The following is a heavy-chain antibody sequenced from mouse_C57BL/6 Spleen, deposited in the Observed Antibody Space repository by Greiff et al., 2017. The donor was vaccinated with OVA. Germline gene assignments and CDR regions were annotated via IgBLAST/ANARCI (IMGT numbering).Heavy chain of an antibody. D-gene: IGHD2-3*01. CDR1: GYTFTSYW. J-gene: IGHJ4*01. V-gene: IGHV1-64*01. CDR2: IHPNSGST. CDR3: ASIYDGYYYAMDY. Sequence: QVQLQQPGAELVKPGASVKLSCKASGYTFTSYWMHWVKQRPGQGLEWIGMIHPNSGSTNYNEKFKSKATLTVDKSSSTAYMQLSSLTSEDSAVYYCASIYDGYYYAMDYWGQGTSVTVSS.